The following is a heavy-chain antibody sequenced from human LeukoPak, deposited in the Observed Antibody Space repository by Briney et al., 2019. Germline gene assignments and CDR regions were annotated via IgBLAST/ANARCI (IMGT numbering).Heavy chain of an antibody. CDR2: GHYSGNT. J-gene: IGHJ4*02. Sequence: SETLSLTCTVSGGSISSYYWSWIRQAPGQGPEWIGYGHYSGNTKYNPPLKSRVTISVDTSKNQFSLRLSSVTAADTAVYFCAKWASDNRAFDLWGQGTLVTVSS. CDR3: AKWASDNRAFDL. V-gene: IGHV4-59*08. CDR1: GGSISSYY. D-gene: IGHD2-8*01.